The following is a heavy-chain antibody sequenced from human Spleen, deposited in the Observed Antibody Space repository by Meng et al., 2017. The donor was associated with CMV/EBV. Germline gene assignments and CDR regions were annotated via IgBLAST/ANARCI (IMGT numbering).Heavy chain of an antibody. D-gene: IGHD2-15*01. J-gene: IGHJ4*02. CDR1: GFTFSNYW. V-gene: IGHV3-7*01. Sequence: GESLKISCAASGFTFSNYWMTWVRQAPGKGLEWVANIKQDGSEKYYVDSVKGRFTISRDNAKNSLYLQMNSLRAEDTAVYYCAYGGYYFDYWGQGTLVTVSS. CDR3: AYGGYYFDY. CDR2: IKQDGSEK.